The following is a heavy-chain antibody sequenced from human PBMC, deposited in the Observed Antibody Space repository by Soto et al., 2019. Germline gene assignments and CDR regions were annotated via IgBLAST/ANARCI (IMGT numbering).Heavy chain of an antibody. CDR2: ISGSGGST. V-gene: IGHV3-23*01. J-gene: IGHJ6*02. D-gene: IGHD2-2*02. CDR1: GFTFSSYA. Sequence: GSLRLSCAASGFTFSSYAMSWVRQAPGKGLEWVSAISGSGGSTYYADSVKGRFTISRDNSKNTLYLQMNSLRAEDTAVYYCATWGYCSSTSCYTYYYGMDVWGQGTTVTVSS. CDR3: ATWGYCSSTSCYTYYYGMDV.